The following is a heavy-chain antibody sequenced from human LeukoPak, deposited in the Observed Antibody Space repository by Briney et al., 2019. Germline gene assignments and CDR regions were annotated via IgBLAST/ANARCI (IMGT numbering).Heavy chain of an antibody. CDR2: ISSSDSTI. Sequence: GGSLRLSCAASGFTFSDYYMSWIRQAPGKGLEWVSYISSSDSTIYYTDSVKGRFTISRDNAKNSLYLQMNSLRAEDTAVYYCAKVGHGYSSIPLLDYWGQGTLVTVSS. D-gene: IGHD6-13*01. CDR1: GFTFSDYY. CDR3: AKVGHGYSSIPLLDY. V-gene: IGHV3-11*01. J-gene: IGHJ4*02.